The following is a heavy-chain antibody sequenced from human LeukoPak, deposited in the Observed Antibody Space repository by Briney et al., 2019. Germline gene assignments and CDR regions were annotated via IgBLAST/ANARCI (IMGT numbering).Heavy chain of an antibody. CDR1: GYTFSNYG. CDR3: ARDNDKVVNH. Sequence: ASVKVSCKTSGYTFSNYGISWVRQAPGQGLEWMGWITAYNGNRLYAQRFQGRITLTTDTSTSTSYMELRSLEYDDTAIYYCARDNDKVVNHWGQGTLVTVSS. CDR2: ITAYNGNR. J-gene: IGHJ4*01. V-gene: IGHV1-18*01. D-gene: IGHD3-22*01.